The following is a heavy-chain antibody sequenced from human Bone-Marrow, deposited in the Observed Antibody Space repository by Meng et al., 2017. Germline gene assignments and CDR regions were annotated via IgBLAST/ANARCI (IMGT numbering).Heavy chain of an antibody. CDR3: ARDPPPGGGTLNY. V-gene: IGHV3-48*03. J-gene: IGHJ4*02. CDR1: GFTFSSYE. CDR2: VSWNGSRT. D-gene: IGHD4-23*01. Sequence: GGSLRLSCAASGFTFSSYEMNWVRQAPGKGLEWVSGVSWNGSRTHYADSVKGRFTISRDNAKNSLYLQMNSLRAEDTAVYYCARDPPPGGGTLNYWGQGTLVTVSS.